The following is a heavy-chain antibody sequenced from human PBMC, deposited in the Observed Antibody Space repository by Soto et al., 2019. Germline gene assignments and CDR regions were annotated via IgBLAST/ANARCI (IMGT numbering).Heavy chain of an antibody. Sequence: GGSLRLSCEASGFTFSSDAMSWVRQAPGKGLEWVSTITRTGSTTFHADSVKGRFTISRDNSKHTLYPQMNSLRAEDTAVYYCAKLETVGATRGDYWGQGTLVTVSS. CDR1: GFTFSSDA. CDR3: AKLETVGATRGDY. D-gene: IGHD1-26*01. CDR2: ITRTGSTT. J-gene: IGHJ4*02. V-gene: IGHV3-23*01.